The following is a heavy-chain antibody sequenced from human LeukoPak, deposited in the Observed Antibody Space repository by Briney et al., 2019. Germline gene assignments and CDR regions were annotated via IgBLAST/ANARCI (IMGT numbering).Heavy chain of an antibody. J-gene: IGHJ4*02. V-gene: IGHV3-23*01. CDR2: ISNNGGYT. CDR1: GFTFSSSA. CDR3: AKGNEFGSGSYGDY. Sequence: PGGSLRLSCAASGFTFSSSAMSWVRQAPGKGLEWVSAISNNGGYTYYADSVQGRFTISRDNSKSTLCLQMNSLRVEDTAVYYCAKGNEFGSGSYGDYWGQGTLVTVSS. D-gene: IGHD3-10*01.